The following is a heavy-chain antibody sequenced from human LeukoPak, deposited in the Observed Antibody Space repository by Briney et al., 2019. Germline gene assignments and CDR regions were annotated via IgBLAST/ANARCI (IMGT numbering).Heavy chain of an antibody. Sequence: PSGTLSLTCAVSGGSISSSNWWSWVRQPPAKGLEWIGEIYHSGSTNYNPSLKSRVTISVDKSKNQFSLKLSSVTAADTAVYYCARGVAAAGTDWFDPWGQGTLVTVSS. V-gene: IGHV4-4*02. CDR2: IYHSGST. CDR1: GGSISSSNW. J-gene: IGHJ5*02. CDR3: ARGVAAAGTDWFDP. D-gene: IGHD6-13*01.